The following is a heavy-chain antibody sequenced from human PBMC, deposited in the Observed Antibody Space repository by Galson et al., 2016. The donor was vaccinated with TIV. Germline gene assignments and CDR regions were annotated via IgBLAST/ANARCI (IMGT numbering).Heavy chain of an antibody. J-gene: IGHJ4*02. V-gene: IGHV3-30*18. CDR2: ISYDGSDR. Sequence: CAASGFTFSDYGMHWVRQAPGKGLEWVAVISYDGSDRYYAGSVKGRFTISRDNSKNTLYLQMNSLRSDDTAMYYCAKDPRLYGDYFLHYFDYWGQGTLVTVSS. CDR3: AKDPRLYGDYFLHYFDY. CDR1: GFTFSDYG. D-gene: IGHD4-17*01.